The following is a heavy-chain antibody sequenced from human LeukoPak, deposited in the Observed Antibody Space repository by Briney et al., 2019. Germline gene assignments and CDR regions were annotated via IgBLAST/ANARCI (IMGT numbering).Heavy chain of an antibody. Sequence: SETLSLTCAVSGGSISSGGYSWSWIRQPPGKGLEWIGYIYHSGSTYYNPSLKSRVTISVDRSKNQFSLKLSSVTAADTAVYYCAGGIAAAGTDYWGQGTLVTVSS. V-gene: IGHV4-30-2*01. J-gene: IGHJ4*02. CDR2: IYHSGST. CDR3: AGGIAAAGTDY. CDR1: GGSISSGGYS. D-gene: IGHD6-13*01.